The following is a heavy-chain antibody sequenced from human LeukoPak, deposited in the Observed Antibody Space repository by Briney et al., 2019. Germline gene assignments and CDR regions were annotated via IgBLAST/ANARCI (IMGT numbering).Heavy chain of an antibody. Sequence: PGGSLRLSCAASGFTFSSHWMSWVRQAPGKGLEWVANIKQDGSEKYYVDSVKGRFTISRDNAKNSLYLQMNSLRAEDTAVYYCARVRDITMIVVVRRLDYWGQGTLVTVSS. J-gene: IGHJ4*02. CDR3: ARVRDITMIVVVRRLDY. CDR1: GFTFSSHW. D-gene: IGHD3-22*01. V-gene: IGHV3-7*01. CDR2: IKQDGSEK.